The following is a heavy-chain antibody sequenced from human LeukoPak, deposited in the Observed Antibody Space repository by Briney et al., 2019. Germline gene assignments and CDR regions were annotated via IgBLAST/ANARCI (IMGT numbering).Heavy chain of an antibody. V-gene: IGHV4-39*07. D-gene: IGHD4-17*01. J-gene: IGHJ5*02. CDR2: IYYSGST. CDR1: GGSISSSSYY. CDR3: ARGNDYGDYNWFDP. Sequence: SETLSLTCTVSGGSISSSSYYWGWIRQPPGKGLEWIGSIYYSGSTNYNPSLKSRITISVDKSKNQFSLKLSSVTAADTAVYYCARGNDYGDYNWFDPWGQGTLVTVSS.